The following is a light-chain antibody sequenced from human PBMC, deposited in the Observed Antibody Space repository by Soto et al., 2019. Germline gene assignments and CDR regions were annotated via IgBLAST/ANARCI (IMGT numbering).Light chain of an antibody. CDR1: SSDVGSYTY. CDR3: CSYAGTYTYV. V-gene: IGLV2-11*01. Sequence: QSALTQPRSVSGSPGRSVTISCTGTSSDVGSYTYVSWYQQHPSKAPKLMIYDVSRRPSGVPDRFSGSKSGNTASLTISGLQAEDEADYYCCSYAGTYTYVFGTGTKLTVL. CDR2: DVS. J-gene: IGLJ1*01.